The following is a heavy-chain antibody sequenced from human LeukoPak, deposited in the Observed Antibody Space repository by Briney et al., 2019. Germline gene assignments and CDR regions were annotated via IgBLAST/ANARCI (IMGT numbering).Heavy chain of an antibody. Sequence: GGSLRLSCAASGFIFSDQSMNWVRQAPGKGLEWVAVISSDGGDKYHADSVKGRFTISRDNSKNTLYLQMNSLRDEDTALYYCAKDKAAGPAAYYFDYWGQGTLVTVSS. CDR1: GFIFSDQS. V-gene: IGHV3-30*18. CDR2: ISSDGGDK. J-gene: IGHJ4*02. CDR3: AKDKAAGPAAYYFDY. D-gene: IGHD2-15*01.